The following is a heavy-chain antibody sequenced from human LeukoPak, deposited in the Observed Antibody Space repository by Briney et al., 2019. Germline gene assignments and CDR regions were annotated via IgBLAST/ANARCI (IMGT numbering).Heavy chain of an antibody. Sequence: ASVKVSCKASGYTFTSYDINWVRQATGQGPEWMGWMNPNSGNTGYAQKFQGRVTMTRNTSISTAYMELSSLRSEDTAVYYCARGEYSSSSLDYWGQGTLVTVSS. CDR3: ARGEYSSSSLDY. V-gene: IGHV1-8*01. D-gene: IGHD6-6*01. CDR2: MNPNSGNT. CDR1: GYTFTSYD. J-gene: IGHJ4*02.